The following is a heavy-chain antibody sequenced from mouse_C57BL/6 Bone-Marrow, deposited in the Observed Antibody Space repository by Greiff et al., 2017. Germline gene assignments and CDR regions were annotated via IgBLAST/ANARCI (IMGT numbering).Heavy chain of an antibody. V-gene: IGHV7-1*01. Sequence: EVKVVESGGGLVQSGRSLRLSCATSGFTFSDFYMEWVRQAPGKGLEWIAASRNKANDYTTEYSASVKGRFIVSRETSQSILYLQMNALRAEDTAIYYCARDPSYYYGSSYGFAYWGQGTLVTVSA. J-gene: IGHJ3*01. D-gene: IGHD1-1*01. CDR1: GFTFSDFY. CDR3: ARDPSYYYGSSYGFAY. CDR2: SRNKANDYTT.